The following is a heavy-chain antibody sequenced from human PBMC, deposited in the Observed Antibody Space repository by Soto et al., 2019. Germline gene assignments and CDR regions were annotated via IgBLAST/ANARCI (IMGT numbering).Heavy chain of an antibody. CDR3: ARDATSGCRSYCRSPFDP. D-gene: IGHD2-15*01. Sequence: GASVNVSCKASGYTFTIYAMHWVLQAPGQRHEWMGWINAGNGNTKYSQKFQGRVTITRDTSASTAYMELSSLRSEDTAVYYCARDATSGCRSYCRSPFDPWGQGTLVTVSS. CDR2: INAGNGNT. CDR1: GYTFTIYA. J-gene: IGHJ5*01. V-gene: IGHV1-3*01.